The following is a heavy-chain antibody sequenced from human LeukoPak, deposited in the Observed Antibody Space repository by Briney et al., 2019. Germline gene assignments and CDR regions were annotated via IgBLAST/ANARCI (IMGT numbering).Heavy chain of an antibody. D-gene: IGHD5-12*01. CDR2: IRSKAYGGTT. J-gene: IGHJ4*02. Sequence: GGSLRLSCTTYGLTFDDFAMSWVRQAPGKGLQWVGFIRSKAYGGTTEYAASVKGRFTISRDDSKSIAYLQMNSLKTEDTAVYYCTQFIVAMYSFEYWGQGTLVTVSS. V-gene: IGHV3-49*04. CDR1: GLTFDDFA. CDR3: TQFIVAMYSFEY.